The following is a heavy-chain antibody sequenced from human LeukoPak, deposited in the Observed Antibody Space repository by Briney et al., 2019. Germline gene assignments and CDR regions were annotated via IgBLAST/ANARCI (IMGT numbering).Heavy chain of an antibody. J-gene: IGHJ3*02. CDR3: ARARSNDLGGGFDI. CDR1: GGSISSDGYY. CDR2: IYHSGNS. V-gene: IGHV4-30-2*01. Sequence: KPSETLSLTCTVSGGSISSDGYYWSWIRQPPGKGLEWIGYIYHSGNSYYNPSLKSRVTISVDRSKNQFSLKLSSVTAADTAVYYCARARSNDLGGGFDIWGQGTMVTVSS. D-gene: IGHD3-16*01.